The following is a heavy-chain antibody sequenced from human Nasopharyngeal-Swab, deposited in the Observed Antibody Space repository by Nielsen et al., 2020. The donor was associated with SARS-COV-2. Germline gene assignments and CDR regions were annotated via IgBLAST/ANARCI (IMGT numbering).Heavy chain of an antibody. J-gene: IGHJ6*02. V-gene: IGHV7-4-1*02. CDR3: ARAFVSSWPYYYYYGMDV. D-gene: IGHD6-13*01. Sequence: WVRQAPGQGLEWMGWINTNTGNPTYAQGFTGRFVFSLDTSVSTAYLQISSLKAEDTAVYYCARAFVSSWPYYYYYGMDVWGQGTPVTVSS. CDR2: INTNTGNP.